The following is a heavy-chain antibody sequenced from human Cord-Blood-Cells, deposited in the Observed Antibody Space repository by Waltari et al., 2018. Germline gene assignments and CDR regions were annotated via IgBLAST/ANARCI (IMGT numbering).Heavy chain of an antibody. CDR3: ARDDYGSNYYFDY. Sequence: QVQLVQSGAEVKTPGASVKVYCKTSGYTFTSYYMHCVRQAPRKGPEWMGISSPIGGSTSYAQKFQGRVTITRDTSTSAGYMELSSLGCEGTAVYYCARDDYGSNYYFDYWGQGTLVTVSS. J-gene: IGHJ4*02. D-gene: IGHD4-17*01. CDR1: GYTFTSYY. V-gene: IGHV1-46*03. CDR2: SSPIGGST.